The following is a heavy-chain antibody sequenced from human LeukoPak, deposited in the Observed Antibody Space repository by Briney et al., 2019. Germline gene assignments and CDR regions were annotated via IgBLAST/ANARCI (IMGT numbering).Heavy chain of an antibody. CDR2: ISPTSGTT. CDR3: ANLVRSSPRDY. V-gene: IGHV3-23*01. J-gene: IGHJ4*02. D-gene: IGHD1-26*01. CDR1: GFTFSNFA. Sequence: PGGSLRLSCTASGFTFSNFAMSWVRQAPGKGLDWVSAISPTSGTTFYADSVKGRFTISRDNSKNTVYLQMDSLRAEDTAVYYCANLVRSSPRDYWGQGTLVTVSS.